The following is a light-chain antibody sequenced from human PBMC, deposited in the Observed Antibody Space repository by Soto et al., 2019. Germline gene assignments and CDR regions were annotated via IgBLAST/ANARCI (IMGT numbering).Light chain of an antibody. CDR1: QSISSW. V-gene: IGKV1-5*01. CDR2: DAS. Sequence: DIQMIQSPSTLSASVGDRVTITCRASQSISSWLAWYQQKPGKAPKLLIYDASSLESGVPSMFSGSGSGTEFTLTISSLQPDDFATYYCQQYNSYPTAFGRGTKVEIK. CDR3: QQYNSYPTA. J-gene: IGKJ1*01.